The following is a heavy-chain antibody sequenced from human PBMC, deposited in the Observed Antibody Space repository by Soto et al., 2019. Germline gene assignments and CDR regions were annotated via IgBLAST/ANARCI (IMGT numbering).Heavy chain of an antibody. CDR3: ARGRNAAYFDY. CDR2: IYYSGST. J-gene: IGHJ4*02. D-gene: IGHD6-25*01. V-gene: IGHV4-30-4*01. CDR1: GGSISSGDYY. Sequence: QVQLQESGPGLVKPSQTLSLTCTVSGGSISSGDYYWSWIRQPPGKGLEWFGYIYYSGSTYYNRSPTSRVTISVDTSKNQFSLKLSSVTAADTAVYYCARGRNAAYFDYWGQGTLVTESS.